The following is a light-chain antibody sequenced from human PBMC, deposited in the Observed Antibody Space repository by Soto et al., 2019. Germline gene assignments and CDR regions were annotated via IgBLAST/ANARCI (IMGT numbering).Light chain of an antibody. Sequence: DIQMTQSPSSLSASVGDRVTITCPASQSITTYLNWYQQKPGRAPKLLIYAASNLQSGVPSRFSGSGSGTDFTLTISSLQPEDFATYYCQQSYTTPCTFGQGTKLEIK. CDR1: QSITTY. J-gene: IGKJ2*02. V-gene: IGKV1-39*01. CDR3: QQSYTTPCT. CDR2: AAS.